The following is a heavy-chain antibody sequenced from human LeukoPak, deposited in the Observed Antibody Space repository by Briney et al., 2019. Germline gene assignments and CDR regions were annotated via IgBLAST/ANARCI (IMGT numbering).Heavy chain of an antibody. CDR2: INPSGGST. D-gene: IGHD3-22*01. J-gene: IGHJ4*02. CDR1: GYTFTSYY. V-gene: IGHV1-46*01. Sequence: ASVKVSRKASGYTFTSYYMHWVRHAPGQGLEWMGIINPSGGSTSYAQKFQGRVTMTRDTSTSTVYMELRSLRSEDTAVYYCARGTYYYDSSGMAIDYWGQGTLVTVSS. CDR3: ARGTYYYDSSGMAIDY.